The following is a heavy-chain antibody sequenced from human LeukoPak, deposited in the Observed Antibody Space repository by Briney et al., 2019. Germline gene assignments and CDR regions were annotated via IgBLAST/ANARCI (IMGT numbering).Heavy chain of an antibody. CDR3: TRLIIRGDYYYYGMDV. J-gene: IGHJ6*02. D-gene: IGHD3-16*02. CDR2: IRSKANSYAT. Sequence: PGGSLRLSCAASGFTFSGSAMHWVRQASGKGLEWVGRIRSKANSYATAYAASVKGRFTISRDDSKNTAYLQMNSLKTEDTAVYYCTRLIIRGDYYYYGMDVWGQGTTVTVSS. V-gene: IGHV3-73*01. CDR1: GFTFSGSA.